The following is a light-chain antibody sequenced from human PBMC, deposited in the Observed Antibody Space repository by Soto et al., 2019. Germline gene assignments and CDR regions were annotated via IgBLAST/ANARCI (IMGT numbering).Light chain of an antibody. CDR1: SSDVGSYNL. Sequence: QSALTQPASVSGSPGQSITISCTGTSSDVGSYNLVSWYQQHPGKATKLMIYEVSKRPSGVSNLFSGSKSSNTASLTISGLQAEDEADYYCCSYAGSSLYVFGTGTKVTVL. CDR2: EVS. V-gene: IGLV2-23*02. J-gene: IGLJ1*01. CDR3: CSYAGSSLYV.